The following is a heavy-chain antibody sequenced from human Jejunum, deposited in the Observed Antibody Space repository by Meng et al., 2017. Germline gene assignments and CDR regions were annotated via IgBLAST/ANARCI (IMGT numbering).Heavy chain of an antibody. J-gene: IGHJ4*02. CDR2: IYNTGTT. CDR3: ATYSGSYFGYFDY. Sequence: GSLKISCAASGFTVSSHYMTWVRQAPGKGLEWVSVIYNTGTTYYSDSVKGRFTISRDDSKNTLNLQMNSLRGDDTAVYYWATYSGSYFGYFDYWGQGTPVTVSS. V-gene: IGHV3-66*02. CDR1: GFTVSSHY. D-gene: IGHD1-26*01.